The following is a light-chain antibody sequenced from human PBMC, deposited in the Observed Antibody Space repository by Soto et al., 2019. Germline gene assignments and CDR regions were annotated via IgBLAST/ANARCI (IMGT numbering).Light chain of an antibody. Sequence: EIVMTQSPATLSVSPGERATLSCRASQSLSSNLAWYQQKPGQAPRLLIYDASTRATGIPARFSGSGSGTEFTLTISSLQSEDSAVYYCLQYILWRTFGQGTKVEIK. CDR3: LQYILWRT. CDR1: QSLSSN. J-gene: IGKJ1*01. CDR2: DAS. V-gene: IGKV3-15*01.